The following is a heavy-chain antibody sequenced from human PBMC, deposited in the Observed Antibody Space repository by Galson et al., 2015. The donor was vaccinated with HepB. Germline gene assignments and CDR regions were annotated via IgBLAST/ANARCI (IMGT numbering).Heavy chain of an antibody. V-gene: IGHV4-59*01. CDR3: ARGPKNFDY. CDR2: IYYSGTT. J-gene: IGHJ4*02. Sequence: QVQLQESGPGLVKPSETLSLTCTVSGGSINNYYWSWIRQSPEKGLEWIGYIYYSGTTNYSPSLKSRVTISVDTSKNQFSLKMYSVTAADTAVFYCARGPKNFDYWGQGTLVTVSS. CDR1: GGSINNYY.